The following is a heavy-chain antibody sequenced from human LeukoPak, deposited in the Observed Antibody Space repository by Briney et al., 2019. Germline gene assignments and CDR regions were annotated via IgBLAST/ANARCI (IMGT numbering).Heavy chain of an antibody. CDR1: GGFITSYY. D-gene: IGHD2-15*01. CDR2: IYYSGST. J-gene: IGHJ6*02. V-gene: IGHV4-59*08. CDR3: ARHGCSGGSCYFYYYGMDV. Sequence: TSETLSLTCTVSGGFITSYYWSWIRQPPGKGLEWIGYIYYSGSTNYNPSLKSRVTISVDTSKNQFSLKLSSVTAADTAVYYCARHGCSGGSCYFYYYGMDVWGQGTTVTVSS.